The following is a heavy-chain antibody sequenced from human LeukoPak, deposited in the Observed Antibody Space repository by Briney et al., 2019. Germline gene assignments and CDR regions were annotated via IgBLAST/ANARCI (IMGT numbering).Heavy chain of an antibody. CDR1: GGSFSGYY. CDR3: ARDTRRSYYYMDV. Sequence: SETLSLTCAVYGGSFSGYYWSWIRQPPGKGLEWIGYIYYSGSTKYNPSLKSRVTISVDTSKSQFSLKLTSVTAADTAVYYCARDTRRSYYYMDVWGKGTTVTVSS. J-gene: IGHJ6*03. V-gene: IGHV4-59*12. CDR2: IYYSGST. D-gene: IGHD1-14*01.